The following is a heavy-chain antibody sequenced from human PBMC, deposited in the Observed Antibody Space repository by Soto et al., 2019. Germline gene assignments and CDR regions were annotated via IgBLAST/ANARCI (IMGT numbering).Heavy chain of an antibody. D-gene: IGHD2-15*01. CDR2: FDPEDGER. CDR1: GSPLTEFS. V-gene: IGHV1-24*01. CDR3: ATVQPQDQNTYCSGGSCYSKYFNY. J-gene: IGHJ4*02. Sequence: ASVKVATKVSGSPLTEFSMHCVRQAPGKGLEWMGGFDPEDGERMYAQKFHGTATMTEGTSTDTAYMELSSLKSEDTAVYYCATVQPQDQNTYCSGGSCYSKYFNYWAQGTLFTVSS.